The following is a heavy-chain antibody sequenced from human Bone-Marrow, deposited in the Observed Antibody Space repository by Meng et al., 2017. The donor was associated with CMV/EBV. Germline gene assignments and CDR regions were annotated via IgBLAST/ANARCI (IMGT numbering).Heavy chain of an antibody. J-gene: IGHJ4*02. V-gene: IGHV4-39*01. CDR3: AKTSTSSSDFDY. CDR2: IYYSGNT. Sequence: SETLSLTCTVSGGSISSGDYYWSWIRQSPGKGLEWIASIYYSGNTFYNRSLKSRITISVDTSKNQFSLKLSSVTAADTAVYYCAKTSTSSSDFDYWGQGTLVSVSS. CDR1: GGSISSGDYY. D-gene: IGHD6-6*01.